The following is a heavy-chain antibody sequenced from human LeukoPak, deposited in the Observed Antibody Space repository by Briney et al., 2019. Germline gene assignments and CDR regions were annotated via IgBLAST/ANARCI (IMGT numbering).Heavy chain of an antibody. Sequence: ASVKVSCKASGGTFSSYAISWVRQAPGQGLEWMGGIIPIFGTANYAQKFQGRVTITADESTSTAYMELSSLRSEDTAAYYCARGGLGNRRGVDYWGQGTLVTVSS. D-gene: IGHD7-27*01. CDR1: GGTFSSYA. J-gene: IGHJ4*02. CDR2: IIPIFGTA. V-gene: IGHV1-69*01. CDR3: ARGGLGNRRGVDY.